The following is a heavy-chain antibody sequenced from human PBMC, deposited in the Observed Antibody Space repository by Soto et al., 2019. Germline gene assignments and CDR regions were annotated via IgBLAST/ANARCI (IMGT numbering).Heavy chain of an antibody. CDR3: ASVITMVRGYHYYGMDV. J-gene: IGHJ6*02. CDR1: GGTFSSYA. CDR2: IIPIFGTA. Sequence: ASVKVSCKAPGGTFSSYAISWVRQAPGQGLEWMGGIIPIFGTANYAQKFQGRVTITADESTSTAYMELSSLRSEDTAVYYCASVITMVRGYHYYGMDVWGQGTTVTVSS. D-gene: IGHD3-10*01. V-gene: IGHV1-69*13.